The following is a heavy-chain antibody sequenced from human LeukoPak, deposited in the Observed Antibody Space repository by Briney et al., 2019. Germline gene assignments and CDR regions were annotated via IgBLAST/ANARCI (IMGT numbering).Heavy chain of an antibody. V-gene: IGHV4-59*08. CDR3: ARHVGYYDSSGYYYFDY. CDR2: IYYSGST. J-gene: IGHJ4*02. Sequence: PSETLSLTCTVSGGSISSYYWSWIRQPPGKGLEWIGDIYYSGSTNYNPSLKSRVTISVDTSKNQFSLKLSSVTAADTAVYYCARHVGYYDSSGYYYFDYWGQGTLVTVSS. D-gene: IGHD3-22*01. CDR1: GGSISSYY.